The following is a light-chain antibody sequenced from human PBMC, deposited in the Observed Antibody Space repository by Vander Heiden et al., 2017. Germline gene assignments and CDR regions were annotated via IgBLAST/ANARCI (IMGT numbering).Light chain of an antibody. J-gene: IGLJ2*01. V-gene: IGLV3-21*02. CDR3: QVWDSSSDHVV. CDR1: NIGSKS. CDR2: DDS. Sequence: SYVLTQPPSVFVAPGQPARITCGGNNIGSKSEHWYQQKPGQAPVLVVYDDSDRPSGIPERFSGSNSGNTATLTISRVEAGDEADYDCQVWDSSSDHVVFGGGTKLTVL.